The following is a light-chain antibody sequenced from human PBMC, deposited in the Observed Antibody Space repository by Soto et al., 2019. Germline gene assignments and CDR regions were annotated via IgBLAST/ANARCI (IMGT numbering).Light chain of an antibody. V-gene: IGKV3-11*01. CDR1: PSVSNS. Sequence: ESVLTQSPATLSLSPGERATLSCRASPSVSNSLAWYQHKPGQAPRLLIYDAFNRATGVPTRFSGSGSGTDFTLTISSLEPEDFAVYYCQQYNNWLTFGGGTKVDIK. CDR2: DAF. J-gene: IGKJ4*01. CDR3: QQYNNWLT.